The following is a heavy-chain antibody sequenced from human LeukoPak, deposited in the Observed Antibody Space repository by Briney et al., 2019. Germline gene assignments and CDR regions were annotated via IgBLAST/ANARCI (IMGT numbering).Heavy chain of an antibody. CDR2: LNPSGGSS. D-gene: IGHD3-3*01. V-gene: IGHV1-46*01. CDR3: ATVITISRFDP. J-gene: IGHJ5*02. CDR1: GYTVTSYY. Sequence: VASVKVSCKASGYTVTSYYMHWVRQAPGQGLEWMAILNPSGGSSNYAQKFQGRATLTRATSTGTVYMELSSLRSEDTAMYYCATVITISRFDPWGQGTLVTVSS.